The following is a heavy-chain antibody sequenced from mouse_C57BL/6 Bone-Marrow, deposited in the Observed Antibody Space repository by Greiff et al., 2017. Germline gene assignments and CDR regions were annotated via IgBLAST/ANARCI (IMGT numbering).Heavy chain of an antibody. V-gene: IGHV14-4*01. CDR2: IDPENGDT. Sequence: EVKLMESGAELVRPGASVKLSCTASGFNIKDDYMHWVKQRPEQGLEWIGWIDPENGDTEYASKFQGKATITADTSSNTAYLQLSSLTSEDTAVYYCTTSLPHYFDYWGQGTTLTVSS. CDR1: GFNIKDDY. CDR3: TTSLPHYFDY. D-gene: IGHD2-1*01. J-gene: IGHJ2*01.